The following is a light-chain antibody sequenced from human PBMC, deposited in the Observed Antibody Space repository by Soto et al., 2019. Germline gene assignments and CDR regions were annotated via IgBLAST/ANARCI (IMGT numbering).Light chain of an antibody. V-gene: IGKV3D-20*02. J-gene: IGKJ5*01. Sequence: EIVLTQSPGTLSLSPGERATLSCRASQSVSSSYLAWYQQKPGQAPRLLIYDASLRANGVPARFGGSGSGTDFTLTIDSLEPEDFAVYYCQQRNVWPPITFGQGTRLEIK. CDR1: QSVSSSY. CDR2: DAS. CDR3: QQRNVWPPIT.